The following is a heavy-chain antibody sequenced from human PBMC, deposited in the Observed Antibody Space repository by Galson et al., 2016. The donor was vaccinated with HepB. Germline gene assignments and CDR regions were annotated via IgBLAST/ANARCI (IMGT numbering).Heavy chain of an antibody. CDR3: ARDQSRFKTYSDFWSGEVGPSPGYYFDY. CDR1: GYTFTSYY. Sequence: SVKVSCKASGYTFTSYYLHWVRQAPGQGLEWMGIINSSGGNTRYAQKFQSRVTMTRDTSTSTVYMELSSLRSEDTAVYYCARDQSRFKTYSDFWSGEVGPSPGYYFDYWGQGTLVTVSS. D-gene: IGHD3-3*01. V-gene: IGHV1-46*01. CDR2: INSSGGNT. J-gene: IGHJ4*02.